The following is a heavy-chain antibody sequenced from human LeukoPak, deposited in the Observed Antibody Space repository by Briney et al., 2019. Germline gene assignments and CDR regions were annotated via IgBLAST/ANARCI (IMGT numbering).Heavy chain of an antibody. J-gene: IGHJ4*02. V-gene: IGHV3-7*01. Sequence: GGSLRLSCTASGFTYSSYWMSWVRQAPGKGLEWVANIKQDGSDKYYVDSVKGRFTISRDNAKNSLFLQMHSLRAEDTVVYYCAREGLVATTFDSWGQGTLVTVSS. CDR3: AREGLVATTFDS. D-gene: IGHD5-12*01. CDR1: GFTYSSYW. CDR2: IKQDGSDK.